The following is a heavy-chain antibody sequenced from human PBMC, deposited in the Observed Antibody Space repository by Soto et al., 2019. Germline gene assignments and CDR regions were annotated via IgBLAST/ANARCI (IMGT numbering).Heavy chain of an antibody. D-gene: IGHD5-18*01. J-gene: IGHJ4*02. CDR2: ISYDGSNK. CDR3: AGGWIQLWLFDY. V-gene: IGHV3-30-3*01. CDR1: GFTFSSYA. Sequence: VQLVESGGGVVQPGRSLRLSCAASGFTFSSYAMHWVRQAPGKGLEWVAVISYDGSNKYYADSVKGRFTISRDNSKNTLYLQMNSLRAEDTAVYYCAGGWIQLWLFDYWGQGTLVTVSS.